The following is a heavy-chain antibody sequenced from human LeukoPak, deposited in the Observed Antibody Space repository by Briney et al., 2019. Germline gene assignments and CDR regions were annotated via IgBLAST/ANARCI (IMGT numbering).Heavy chain of an antibody. J-gene: IGHJ4*02. CDR1: GASTSSHY. CDR3: ARRPHSGSLDF. Sequence: PSETLSLTCTVSGASTSSHYWSWIRQPPGKGLEWIGYISYSGSTNYNPSLKSRVTMSVDTSRNQFSLRLSSLTAADTAVYYCARRPHSGSLDFWGRGFLVTVSS. V-gene: IGHV4-59*08. CDR2: ISYSGST. D-gene: IGHD1-26*01.